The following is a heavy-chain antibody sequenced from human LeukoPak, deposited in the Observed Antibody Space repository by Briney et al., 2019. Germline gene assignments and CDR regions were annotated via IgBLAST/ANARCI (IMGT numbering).Heavy chain of an antibody. V-gene: IGHV3-21*01. CDR3: AREGQCSSTSCRKGFGY. CDR1: GFTFSSYS. CDR2: ISSSSSYI. D-gene: IGHD2-2*01. Sequence: GGSLRLSCAASGFTFSSYSMNWVRQAPGKGLEWVSSISSSSSYIYYADSVKGRFTISRDNAMNSLYLQMNSLRAEDTAVYYCAREGQCSSTSCRKGFGYWGQGTLVTVSS. J-gene: IGHJ4*02.